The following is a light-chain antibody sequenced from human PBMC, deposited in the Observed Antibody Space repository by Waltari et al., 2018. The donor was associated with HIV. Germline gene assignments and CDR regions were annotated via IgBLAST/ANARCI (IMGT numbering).Light chain of an antibody. Sequence: EIVLTQSPGTLSLSPGERATLSCRASQSVSTTLAWYQHKPGQSPRLLIYDASNRASGIPARFSGSGSGTDFTLTISSLEPEDFAIYYCEQRANWPSITFGQGTRLEIK. CDR1: QSVSTT. CDR3: EQRANWPSIT. CDR2: DAS. V-gene: IGKV3-11*01. J-gene: IGKJ5*01.